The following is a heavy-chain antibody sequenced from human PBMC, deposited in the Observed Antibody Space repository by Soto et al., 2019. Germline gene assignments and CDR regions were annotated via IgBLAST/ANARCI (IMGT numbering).Heavy chain of an antibody. D-gene: IGHD2-2*02. CDR1: GGSFSGYY. Sequence: SETLSLTCAVYGGSFSGYYWSWIRQPPGKGLEWIGEINHSGSTNYNPSLKSRVTISVDTSKNQFSLKLSSVTAADTAVYYCARGYHYFDYWGQGTLVTVSS. V-gene: IGHV4-34*01. CDR2: INHSGST. J-gene: IGHJ4*02. CDR3: ARGYHYFDY.